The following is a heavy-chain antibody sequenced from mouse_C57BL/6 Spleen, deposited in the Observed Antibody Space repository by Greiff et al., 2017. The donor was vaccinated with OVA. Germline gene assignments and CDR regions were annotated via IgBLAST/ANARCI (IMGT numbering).Heavy chain of an antibody. CDR2: IYPGNSDT. CDR3: TRSYGSPLYYFDY. Sequence: VQLQQSGTVLARPGASVKMSCKTSGYTFTSYWMHWVKQRPGQGLEWIGAIYPGNSDTSYNQKFKGKAKLTAVTSASTAYMELSSLTNEDSAVYYCTRSYGSPLYYFDYWGQGTTLTVSA. V-gene: IGHV1-5*01. D-gene: IGHD1-1*01. J-gene: IGHJ2*01. CDR1: GYTFTSYW.